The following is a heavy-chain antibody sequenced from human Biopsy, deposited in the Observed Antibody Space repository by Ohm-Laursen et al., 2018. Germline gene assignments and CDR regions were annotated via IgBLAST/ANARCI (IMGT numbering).Heavy chain of an antibody. D-gene: IGHD4/OR15-4a*01. V-gene: IGHV4-34*01. J-gene: IGHJ3*01. Sequence: TLSLTCVVDGGSFSGYDWTWIRQPPGKGLEWVGEFSHTGTTIYNPSLKSRLTISVDKSKNHFSLRLPSVTAADTATYFCARGPYGDNAGAFDVWGQGTVVTVSS. CDR1: GGSFSGYD. CDR2: FSHTGTT. CDR3: ARGPYGDNAGAFDV.